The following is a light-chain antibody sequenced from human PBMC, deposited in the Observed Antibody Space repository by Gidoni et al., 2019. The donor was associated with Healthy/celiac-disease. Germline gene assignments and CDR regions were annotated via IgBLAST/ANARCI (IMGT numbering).Light chain of an antibody. CDR1: QSIIRY. CDR2: AAS. V-gene: IGKV1-39*01. J-gene: IGKJ4*01. CDR3: QQSYSTLALT. Sequence: EIQMTQSPSSLSAAVGDRVTLTCLASQSIIRYLNCYQQKPGKAPNVLIYAASSLQSGVPSGFSGSGSGTDFTLTISSLQPEDFATYYCQQSYSTLALTFGGGTKVEIK.